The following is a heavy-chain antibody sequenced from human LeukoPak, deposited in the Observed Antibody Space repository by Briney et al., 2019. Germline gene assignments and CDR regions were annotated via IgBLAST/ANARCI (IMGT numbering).Heavy chain of an antibody. CDR1: GYTFTGYY. CDR3: ARAIVVVPAAIPSDDAFDI. J-gene: IGHJ3*02. D-gene: IGHD2-2*02. V-gene: IGHV1-2*02. Sequence: ASVKVSCKASGYTFTGYYMHWVRQAPGQGLEWMGWINPNSGGTNYAQKFQGRVTMTRDTSISTAYIELSRLRSDDTAVYYCARAIVVVPAAIPSDDAFDIWGQGTMVTVSS. CDR2: INPNSGGT.